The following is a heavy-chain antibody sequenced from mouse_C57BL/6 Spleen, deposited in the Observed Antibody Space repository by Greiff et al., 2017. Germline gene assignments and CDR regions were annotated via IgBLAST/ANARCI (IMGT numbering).Heavy chain of an antibody. CDR2: IDPSDSET. CDR3: ARGGTTRYFDV. V-gene: IGHV1-52*01. D-gene: IGHD1-1*01. CDR1: GYTFTSYW. J-gene: IGHJ1*03. Sequence: QVQLKQPGAELVRPGSSVKLSCKASGYTFTSYWMHWVKQRPIQGLEWIGNIDPSDSETHYNQKFKDKATLTVDKSPSTAYMQLSSLTSEDSAVYYCARGGTTRYFDVWGTGTTVTVSS.